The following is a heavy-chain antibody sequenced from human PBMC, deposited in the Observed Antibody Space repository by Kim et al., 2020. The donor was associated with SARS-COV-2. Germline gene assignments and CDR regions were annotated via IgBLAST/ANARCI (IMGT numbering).Heavy chain of an antibody. V-gene: IGHV4-34*01. D-gene: IGHD2-15*01. J-gene: IGHJ6*02. Sequence: SETLSLTCAVYGGSFSGYFWTWIRQPPGKGLEWIGEINHSGSTSYNPSLKSRVTISVDMFKSQFSLKLSSVTAADTAVYYCARQRCCNGGCCSILDWACPVYYGMAVWGQGTTVTVSS. CDR3: ARQRCCNGGCCSILDWACPVYYGMAV. CDR1: GGSFSGYF. CDR2: INHSGST.